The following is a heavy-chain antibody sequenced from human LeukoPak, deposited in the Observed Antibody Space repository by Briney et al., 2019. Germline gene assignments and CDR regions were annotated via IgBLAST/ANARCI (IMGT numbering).Heavy chain of an antibody. Sequence: GGSLRLSCEASGFTFSSSALSWVRQAPGKGLEWVSAISGDGITVFYADSVKGRFTISRDNSKNTLFLQMNSLRAEDTAVYYCASSNILWWRLPRYRSLDAFDIWGQGTMVTVSS. V-gene: IGHV3-23*01. J-gene: IGHJ3*02. CDR1: GFTFSSSA. D-gene: IGHD2-21*02. CDR3: ASSNILWWRLPRYRSLDAFDI. CDR2: ISGDGITV.